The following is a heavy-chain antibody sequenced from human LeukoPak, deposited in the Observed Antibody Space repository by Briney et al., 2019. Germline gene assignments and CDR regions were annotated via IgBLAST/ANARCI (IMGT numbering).Heavy chain of an antibody. CDR2: INPKTGAA. J-gene: IGHJ4*02. CDR1: GYIFSDYS. Sequence: ASVKVSCKASGYIFSDYSMHWVRQAPGQGLEWLGWINPKTGAADYAQQFRGRITMTRDTSINTDYMEMKRVTSDDTAVYYCARGAEAETSPLDYWGQGTLVTVSS. V-gene: IGHV1-2*02. CDR3: ARGAEAETSPLDY. D-gene: IGHD6-13*01.